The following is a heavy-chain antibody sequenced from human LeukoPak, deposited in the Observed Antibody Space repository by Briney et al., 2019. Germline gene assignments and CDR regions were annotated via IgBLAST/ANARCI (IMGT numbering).Heavy chain of an antibody. CDR2: IIPISDTT. D-gene: IGHD2-15*01. V-gene: IGHV1-69*13. J-gene: IGHJ5*02. CDR1: GHTFTSYD. CDR3: ARKLRLAGNWFDP. Sequence: SAKVSCKASGHTFTSYDINWVRQAPGQGLEWMGKIIPISDTTNYAQKFQGRVTFTADESTSTAYMELSSLRYEDTALYYCARKLRLAGNWFDPWGQGTLVTVSS.